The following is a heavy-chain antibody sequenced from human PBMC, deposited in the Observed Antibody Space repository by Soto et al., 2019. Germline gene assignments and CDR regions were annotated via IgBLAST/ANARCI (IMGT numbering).Heavy chain of an antibody. V-gene: IGHV3-23*01. CDR1: GFTFSNYA. Sequence: EVQLLESGGGLVQPGGSLRLSCAASGFTFSNYAVTWVRQAPGKGLEWVSTISGSGGSTYYADSVKGRVTISRDNSKNTRYPQMNSLRPEDTAVYYCARDQGSSWYEIDYWGQGTLVTVSS. J-gene: IGHJ4*02. D-gene: IGHD6-13*01. CDR3: ARDQGSSWYEIDY. CDR2: ISGSGGST.